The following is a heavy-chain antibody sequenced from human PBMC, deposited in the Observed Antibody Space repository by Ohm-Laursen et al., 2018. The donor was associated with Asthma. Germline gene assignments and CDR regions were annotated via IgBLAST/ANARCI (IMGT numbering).Heavy chain of an antibody. J-gene: IGHJ4*02. CDR1: GFTFSSYA. CDR3: ARDKGGIAAAGTPFDY. D-gene: IGHD6-13*01. Sequence: SLRLSCTASGFTFSSYAMHWVRQAPGKGLEWVAVISYDGSNKYYADSVKGRFTISRDNSKNTLYLQMNSLRAEDTAVYYCARDKGGIAAAGTPFDYWGQGTLVTVSS. CDR2: ISYDGSNK. V-gene: IGHV3-30-3*01.